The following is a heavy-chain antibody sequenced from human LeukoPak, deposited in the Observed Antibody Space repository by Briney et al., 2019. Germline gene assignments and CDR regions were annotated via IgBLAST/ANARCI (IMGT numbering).Heavy chain of an antibody. V-gene: IGHV1-18*01. CDR2: ISAYNGDT. CDR3: ARDRAGYSSGYYRIDY. CDR1: GYTFTSYG. D-gene: IGHD3-22*01. Sequence: ASVKVSCKASGYTFTSYGISWVRQAPGQGLEWMGWISAYNGDTDYAQKLKGRVTMTTETSTSTAYMEMRSLRSDDTAVYYCARDRAGYSSGYYRIDYWGQGTLVTVSS. J-gene: IGHJ4*02.